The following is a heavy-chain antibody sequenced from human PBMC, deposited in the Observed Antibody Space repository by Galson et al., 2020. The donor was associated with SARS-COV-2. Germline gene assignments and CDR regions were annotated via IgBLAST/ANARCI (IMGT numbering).Heavy chain of an antibody. CDR3: ARRGGTVTTQHFDR. D-gene: IGHD4-17*01. CDR1: GGTITTTSYF. Sequence: ETLSITCTASGGTITTTSYFWGWIRQPTGQGLEWTGTIYYSGTTYYNPSLRSRDTISVDTSTNQFSLKLNSVTAADTAVYYCARRGGTVTTQHFDRWGRGTLVTVSS. J-gene: IGHJ2*01. V-gene: IGHV4-39*01. CDR2: IYYSGTT.